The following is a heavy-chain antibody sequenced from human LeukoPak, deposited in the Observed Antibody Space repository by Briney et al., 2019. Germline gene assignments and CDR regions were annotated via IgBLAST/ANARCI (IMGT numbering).Heavy chain of an antibody. CDR1: GHTFTGYY. CDR3: AREEGSGYSYGGVSSRFDP. Sequence: GASVTVSCKASGHTFTGYYMHWVRQAPGQGLAWIGWINPNSGGTNYAQKFQGRVTITRATSISTAYMELSRLRSDDTAVYYCAREEGSGYSYGGVSSRFDPWGQGTLVTVCS. D-gene: IGHD5-18*01. CDR2: INPNSGGT. V-gene: IGHV1-2*02. J-gene: IGHJ5*02.